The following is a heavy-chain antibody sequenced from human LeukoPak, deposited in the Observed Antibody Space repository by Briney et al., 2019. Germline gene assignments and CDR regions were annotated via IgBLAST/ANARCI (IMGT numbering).Heavy chain of an antibody. D-gene: IGHD3-10*01. CDR2: IYHSGST. CDR1: GGSISRSNW. Sequence: SETLSLTCAVSGGSISRSNWWSWVRQPPGKGLEWIGEIYHSGSTNYNPSLKSRVTISVDKSKNQFSLKLSSVTAADTAVYYCARVRGVGTNWFDPWGQGTLVTVSS. CDR3: ARVRGVGTNWFDP. J-gene: IGHJ5*02. V-gene: IGHV4-4*02.